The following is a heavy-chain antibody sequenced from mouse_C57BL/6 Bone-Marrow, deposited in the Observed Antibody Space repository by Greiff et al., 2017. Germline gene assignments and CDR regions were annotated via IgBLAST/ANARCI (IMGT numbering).Heavy chain of an antibody. CDR2: IWRGGSS. CDR1: GFSLTSYG. J-gene: IGHJ1*03. V-gene: IGHV2-5*01. CDR3: ARGRRGYFDG. Sequence: VQLVESGPGLVQPSQCLSISCTASGFSLTSYGVHWVRQSPGKGLEWLGVIWRGGSSDYNAAFMSRLSTTKDNTKSQVFFKMNSMQADDTAIYYCARGRRGYFDGWGTGTTVTVSS. D-gene: IGHD1-2*01.